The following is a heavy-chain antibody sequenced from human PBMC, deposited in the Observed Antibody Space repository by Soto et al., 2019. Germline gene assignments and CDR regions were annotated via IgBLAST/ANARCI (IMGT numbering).Heavy chain of an antibody. CDR2: IKSKTDGGTT. D-gene: IGHD6-13*01. J-gene: IGHJ3*02. V-gene: IGHV3-15*01. CDR1: GFIFRNAW. Sequence: EVQLVESGGGLVKPGGSLRLSCAASGFIFRNAWMSWVRQAPGKGLEWVGRIKSKTDGGTTDYAAPVKGRFTISREDSKNMLYLQMNRLKTDDTAVYYCTSSVVYRSSWLIWGQGTMLTVSS. CDR3: TSSVVYRSSWLI.